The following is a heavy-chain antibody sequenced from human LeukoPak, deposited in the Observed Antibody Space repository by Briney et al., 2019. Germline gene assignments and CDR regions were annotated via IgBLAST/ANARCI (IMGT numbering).Heavy chain of an antibody. CDR1: SGSISTSNYY. CDR3: ARDWGDGYNFYAFDI. Sequence: SETLSLTCTASSGSISTSNYYWGWVRQPPGKALEWIGNIFYSGSTYYSPSLKSRVTISVDTSKNQFSLKLSSVTAADTAVYYCARDWGDGYNFYAFDIWGQGTMVTVSS. D-gene: IGHD5-24*01. CDR2: IFYSGST. V-gene: IGHV4-39*07. J-gene: IGHJ3*02.